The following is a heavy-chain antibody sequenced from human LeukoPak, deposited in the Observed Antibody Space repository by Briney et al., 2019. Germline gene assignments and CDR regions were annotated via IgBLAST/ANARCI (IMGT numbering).Heavy chain of an antibody. CDR3: ARVRYFRVVPNAFDI. CDR2: IYSGGST. J-gene: IGHJ3*02. D-gene: IGHD3-9*01. V-gene: IGHV3-53*01. Sequence: GGSLRLSCAASGFTVSSNYMSWVRQAPGKGLEWVSVIYSGGSTYYADSVKGRFTISRDNSKNTLYLQMNSLRAEDTAVYYCARVRYFRVVPNAFDIWGQGTMVTVSS. CDR1: GFTVSSNY.